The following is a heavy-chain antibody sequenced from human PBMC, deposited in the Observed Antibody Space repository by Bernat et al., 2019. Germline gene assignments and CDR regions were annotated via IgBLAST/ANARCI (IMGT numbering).Heavy chain of an antibody. D-gene: IGHD3-9*01. Sequence: QLQLQESGPGLVKPSETLSLTCTVSGGSISSGTHYWGWIRRPPGKGLEWIATIYYSGGTYYNPSLKSRVTISVDTSKNQFSLKLSSVTAADTAVYYCARHYDMRGVCWFDPWGQGTLVTVSS. CDR2: IYYSGGT. V-gene: IGHV4-39*01. CDR3: ARHYDMRGVCWFDP. J-gene: IGHJ5*02. CDR1: GGSISSGTHY.